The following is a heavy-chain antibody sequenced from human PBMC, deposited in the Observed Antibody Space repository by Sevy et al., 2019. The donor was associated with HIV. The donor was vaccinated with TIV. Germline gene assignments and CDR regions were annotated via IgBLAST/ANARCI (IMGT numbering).Heavy chain of an antibody. D-gene: IGHD1-26*01. CDR1: GDTLRDSC. CDR3: ARGRAPPSGSFSFDS. CDR2: INTVSGDT. Sequence: GESLKISCKASGDTLRDSCVTWVRQAPGQGFEWMGWINTVSGDTNYAQKFQGRVTMTIDTSTTTAFMELRSLILDDTAVYYCARGRAPPSGSFSFDSWAQGALVTVSS. J-gene: IGHJ5*01. V-gene: IGHV1-18*01.